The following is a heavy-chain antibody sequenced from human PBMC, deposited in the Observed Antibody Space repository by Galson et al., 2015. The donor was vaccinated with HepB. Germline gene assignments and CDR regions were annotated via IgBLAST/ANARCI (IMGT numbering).Heavy chain of an antibody. J-gene: IGHJ5*02. CDR1: GDSVSSNSAA. CDR3: ARGAGVPSRGWFDP. Sequence: CAISGDSVSSNSAAWNWIRQSPSRGLEWLGRTYYRSKWYNDYAVSVKSRITINPDTSKNQFSLQLNSVTPEDTAVYYCARGAGVPSRGWFDPWGQGTLVTVSS. CDR2: TYYRSKWYN. D-gene: IGHD6-13*01. V-gene: IGHV6-1*01.